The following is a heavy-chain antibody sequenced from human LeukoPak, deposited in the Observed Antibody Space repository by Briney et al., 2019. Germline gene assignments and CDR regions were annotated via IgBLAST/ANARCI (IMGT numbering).Heavy chain of an antibody. CDR1: EFTFSKYA. CDR2: INGSGVIT. CDR3: AKDSSQGGDYFDS. D-gene: IGHD3-16*01. Sequence: GGSLRLSCAASEFTFSKYAMNWVRQAPGEGLVWVSGINGSGVITFYADSVKGRFTISRDNSKNTLYLQMNSLRAEDTAIYYCAKDSSQGGDYFDSWGQGTLVTVSS. J-gene: IGHJ4*02. V-gene: IGHV3-23*01.